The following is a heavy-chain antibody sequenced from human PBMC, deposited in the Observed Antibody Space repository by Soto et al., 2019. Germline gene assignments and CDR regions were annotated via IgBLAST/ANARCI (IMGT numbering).Heavy chain of an antibody. CDR1: GFTFSSYA. CDR2: ISGSGGST. CDR3: AKDLVDSGFEQIIYYYYYMDV. J-gene: IGHJ6*03. D-gene: IGHD5-12*01. V-gene: IGHV3-23*01. Sequence: GGSLRLSCAASGFTFSSYAMSWVRQAPGKGLEWVSAISGSGGSTYYADSVKGRFTISRDNSKNTLYLQMNSLRAEDTAVYYCAKDLVDSGFEQIIYYYYYMDVWGKGTTVTVSS.